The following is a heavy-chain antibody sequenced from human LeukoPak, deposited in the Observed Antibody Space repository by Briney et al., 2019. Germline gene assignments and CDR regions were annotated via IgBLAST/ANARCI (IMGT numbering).Heavy chain of an antibody. D-gene: IGHD3-3*01. Sequence: SETLSLTCTVSGGSISSSSYYWGWIRQPPGKGLEWIGSIYYSGSTYYNPSLKSRVTISVDTSKNQFSLKLSSVTAADTAVYYCAALRSGTIFGVVIIPYFDYWGQGTLDTVSS. CDR1: GGSISSSSYY. J-gene: IGHJ4*02. CDR3: AALRSGTIFGVVIIPYFDY. CDR2: IYYSGST. V-gene: IGHV4-39*01.